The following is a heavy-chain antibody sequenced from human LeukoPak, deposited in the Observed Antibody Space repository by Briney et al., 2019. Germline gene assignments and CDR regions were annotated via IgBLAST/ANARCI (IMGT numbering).Heavy chain of an antibody. CDR2: IKQDGSEN. V-gene: IGHV3-7*03. D-gene: IGHD3-10*01. CDR3: ALYTYGYSFDY. J-gene: IGHJ4*02. Sequence: GGSLRLSCVVSGFTFNRCWMNWVRQAPGKGPEWVANIKQDGSENHYVDSVKGRFTISRDNAKNSLYLQMNSLRVEDTAVYYCALYTYGYSFDYWGQGALVIVSS. CDR1: GFTFNRCW.